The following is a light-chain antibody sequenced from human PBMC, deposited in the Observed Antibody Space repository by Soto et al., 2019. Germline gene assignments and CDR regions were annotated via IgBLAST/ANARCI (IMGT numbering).Light chain of an antibody. J-gene: IGKJ1*01. Sequence: GERATLSCRASQSVSANLAWYQQKPGQAPRLLIYGASTRATGIPARFSGSGSGTEFTLTISSLQSEDFAVYYCQQYSDWPQTFGQGTKVDIK. CDR2: GAS. CDR1: QSVSAN. CDR3: QQYSDWPQT. V-gene: IGKV3-15*01.